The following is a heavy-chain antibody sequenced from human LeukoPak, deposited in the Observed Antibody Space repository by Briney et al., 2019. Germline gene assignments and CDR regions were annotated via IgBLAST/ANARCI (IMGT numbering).Heavy chain of an antibody. V-gene: IGHV4-39*07. J-gene: IGHJ5*02. CDR2: IYYSGST. D-gene: IGHD2-15*01. CDR1: GGSISSSSYY. Sequence: SETLSLTCTVSGGSISSSSYYWGWIRQPPGKGLEWIGSIYYSGSTYYNPSLKSRVTIPVDTSKNQFSLKLSSVTAADTAVYYCARESGYCSGGSCYSNWFDPWGQGTLVTVSS. CDR3: ARESGYCSGGSCYSNWFDP.